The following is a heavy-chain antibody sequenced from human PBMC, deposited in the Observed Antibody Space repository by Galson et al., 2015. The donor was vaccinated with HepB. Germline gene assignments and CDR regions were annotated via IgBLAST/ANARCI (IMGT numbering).Heavy chain of an antibody. Sequence: SLRLSCAASGFTFSSYAMSWVRQAPGKGLEWVSAISANGGSTHYADSVRGRFTVSRDNSMNTLYLQMNSLRAEDTAVYYCTKENSISPRGRYCTSTSCYVRGAFDYWGQGALVTVSS. CDR3: TKENSISPRGRYCTSTSCYVRGAFDY. CDR1: GFTFSSYA. V-gene: IGHV3-23*01. J-gene: IGHJ4*02. D-gene: IGHD2-2*01. CDR2: ISANGGST.